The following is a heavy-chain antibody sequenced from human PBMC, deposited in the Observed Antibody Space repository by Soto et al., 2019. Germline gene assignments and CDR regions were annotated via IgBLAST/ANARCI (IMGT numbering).Heavy chain of an antibody. CDR1: GGSLRSGTYY. CDR2: TYYSGST. V-gene: IGHV4-31*03. D-gene: IGHD3-22*01. J-gene: IGHJ3*02. CDR3: VRGGYYQNMHSALDAFDI. Sequence: PSETLSLTCTVSGGSLRSGTYYWSWIRQHPGKGLEWIGYTYYSGSTYYNPSLKSRVSISVDTSNNQLFLKLSSVTAADTAVYYCVRGGYYQNMHSALDAFDIWGQGTMVTVS.